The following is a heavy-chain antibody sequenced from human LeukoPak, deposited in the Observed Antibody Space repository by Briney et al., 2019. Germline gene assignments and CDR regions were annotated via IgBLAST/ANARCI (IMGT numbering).Heavy chain of an antibody. CDR3: VRDQGS. Sequence: LAGRSLRLSCAASGFTFSSYAMHWVRQAPGKGLEWVAIISHDGTGKYYAGSVKGRFTISRDNSKSTLYLQMNSLRIEDTAMYYCVRDQGSWGQGTLVTVSS. CDR1: GFTFSSYA. J-gene: IGHJ5*02. CDR2: ISHDGTGK. V-gene: IGHV3-30-3*01.